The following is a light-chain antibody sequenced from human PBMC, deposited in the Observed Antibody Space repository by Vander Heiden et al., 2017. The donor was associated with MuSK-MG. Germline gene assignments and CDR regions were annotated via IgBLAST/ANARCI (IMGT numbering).Light chain of an antibody. CDR2: KDT. CDR1: ALPKQY. CDR3: QSADSSGTYVV. J-gene: IGLJ2*01. V-gene: IGLV3-25*03. Sequence: SYDMTQPPSVSVSTGQTARITCSGDALPKQYAYWYQQKPGQAPVLVIYKDTERPSGIPERFSGSSSGTTVTLTISGVQTEDEADYYCQSADSSGTYVVFGGGTKRTVL.